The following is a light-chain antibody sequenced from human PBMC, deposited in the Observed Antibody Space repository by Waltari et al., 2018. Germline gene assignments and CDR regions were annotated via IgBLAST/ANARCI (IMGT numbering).Light chain of an antibody. J-gene: IGKJ1*01. V-gene: IGKV3-15*01. CDR2: GAS. CDR3: QQYNNWPPT. CDR1: QSVSSN. Sequence: EIVMTQSPATLSVSPGERATLSCRASQSVSSNLAWYQQKPGQAPRLLIYGASTRATGIPAGFSGSGSGTEFTLTISSMQSEDFAVYYCQQYNNWPPTFGQGTKVEIK.